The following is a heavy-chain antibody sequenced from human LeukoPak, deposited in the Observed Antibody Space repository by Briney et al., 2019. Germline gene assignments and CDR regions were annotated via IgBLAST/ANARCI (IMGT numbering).Heavy chain of an antibody. V-gene: IGHV3-15*01. J-gene: IGHJ4*02. Sequence: GGSLRLSCAASGFTFSNAWMGWVRQAPGKGLEWVGRIKSKTDGGTSEYAAPVKGRFSISRDESKKTVYLQMYSLKTEDTAVYYCTTDLGIGNYYLSHFWGQGNLVTVSS. CDR1: GFTFSNAW. D-gene: IGHD1-26*01. CDR3: TTDLGIGNYYLSHF. CDR2: IKSKTDGGTS.